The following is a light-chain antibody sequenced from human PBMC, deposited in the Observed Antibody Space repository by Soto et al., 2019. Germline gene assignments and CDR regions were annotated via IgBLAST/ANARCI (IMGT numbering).Light chain of an antibody. CDR2: HAS. CDR1: QSVSNN. CDR3: QQYNEWPLT. J-gene: IGKJ4*01. Sequence: EIVMTQSPATLSVSPGERATLSCRASQSVSNNLAWYQQKPGQAPRLLIYHASTGATGIPARFSGSCSGTELTLTISSVQSEDFAVYYCQQYNEWPLTFGGGTKVEIK. V-gene: IGKV3-15*01.